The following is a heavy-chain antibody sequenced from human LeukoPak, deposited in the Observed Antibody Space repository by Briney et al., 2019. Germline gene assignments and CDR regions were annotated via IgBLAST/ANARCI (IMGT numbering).Heavy chain of an antibody. CDR3: ARGGYYGSGNDFRFDP. CDR1: GGSISSYY. CDR2: IHYTGST. D-gene: IGHD3-10*01. Sequence: SETLSLTCTVSGGSISSYYWSWIRQPPGKGLECIGYIHYTGSTNYNASLKSRVTISVDTSKNQFSLKLNSVTAADTAVYYCARGGYYGSGNDFRFDPWGQGTLVTVSS. V-gene: IGHV4-59*01. J-gene: IGHJ5*02.